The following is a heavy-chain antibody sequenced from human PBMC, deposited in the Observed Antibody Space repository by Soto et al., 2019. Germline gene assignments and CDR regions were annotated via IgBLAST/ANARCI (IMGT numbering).Heavy chain of an antibody. CDR3: ARVSSWYGLGVWFDP. J-gene: IGHJ5*02. CDR2: IIPIFGTA. V-gene: IGHV1-69*01. D-gene: IGHD6-13*01. Sequence: VQLLESGGGLVQPGGSLRLSCAASGFTFSSYAISWVRQAPGQGLEWMGGIIPIFGTANYAQKFQGRVTITADESTSTAYMELSSLRSEDTAVYYCARVSSWYGLGVWFDPWGQGTLVTVSS. CDR1: GFTFSSYA.